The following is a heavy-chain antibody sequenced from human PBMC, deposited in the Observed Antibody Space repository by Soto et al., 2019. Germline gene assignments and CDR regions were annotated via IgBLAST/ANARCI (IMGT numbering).Heavy chain of an antibody. J-gene: IGHJ4*02. V-gene: IGHV3-7*03. D-gene: IGHD2-15*01. Sequence: PGGSLQLSCAVSGFSLRTNLRIWFRQGPGKGLEWVANINQDARDKYYVDSVKGRFTVYRDHAKSSLYLQMNSLRVEETAVYYCARFRRGIGGSNFFDLWGQGALVTVSS. CDR1: GFSLRTNL. CDR2: INQDARDK. CDR3: ARFRRGIGGSNFFDL.